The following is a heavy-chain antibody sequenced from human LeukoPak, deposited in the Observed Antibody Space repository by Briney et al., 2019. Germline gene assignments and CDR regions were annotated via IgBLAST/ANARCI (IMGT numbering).Heavy chain of an antibody. J-gene: IGHJ6*02. CDR1: GGSFSGYY. CDR3: ARGPQVVVVPAAYYYYYGMDV. Sequence: SETLSLTCAAYGGSFSGYYWSWIRQPPGKGLEWIGEINHSGSTNYNPSLKSRVTISVDTSKNQFSLKLSSVTAADTAVYYCARGPQVVVVPAAYYYYYGMDVWGQGTTVTVSS. D-gene: IGHD2-2*01. V-gene: IGHV4-34*01. CDR2: INHSGST.